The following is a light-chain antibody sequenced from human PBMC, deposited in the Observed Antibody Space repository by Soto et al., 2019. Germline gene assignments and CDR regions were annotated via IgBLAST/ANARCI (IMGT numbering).Light chain of an antibody. J-gene: IGKJ2*01. Sequence: EIVLTQSPGTLSLSPGERATLSCRASQSISSSYLAWYQQKPGQAPRLLIYAASSRATGIPDRFSGSGSGTDFTLTISRREPEDFALYYCQQYVSSYTFGQGTNLEIK. CDR1: QSISSSY. V-gene: IGKV3-20*01. CDR3: QQYVSSYT. CDR2: AAS.